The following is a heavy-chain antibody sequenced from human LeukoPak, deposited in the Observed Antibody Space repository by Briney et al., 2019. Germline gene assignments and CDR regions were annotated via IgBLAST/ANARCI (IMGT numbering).Heavy chain of an antibody. CDR2: IIPILGIA. Sequence: GASVRVSCKASGGTFSSYAIIWVRQAPGQGLEWMGRIIPILGIANYAQKFQGRVTITADKSTSTAYMELSSLRSEDTAVYYCARSAKYCSSTSCTPDNWFDPWGQGTLVTVSS. V-gene: IGHV1-69*04. CDR3: ARSAKYCSSTSCTPDNWFDP. J-gene: IGHJ5*02. CDR1: GGTFSSYA. D-gene: IGHD2-2*01.